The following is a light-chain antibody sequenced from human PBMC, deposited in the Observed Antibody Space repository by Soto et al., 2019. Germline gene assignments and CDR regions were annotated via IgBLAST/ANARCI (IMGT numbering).Light chain of an antibody. Sequence: QSVLTQPPSVSGAPGQRVTISCTGSSSNIGARYNVHWYQQLPGTAPKLLIYGNSNRPSGVPDRFSGSKSGTSASLAITGLQAEDEADYYCQSYDSSLKNSVFGGGTKLTVL. CDR3: QSYDSSLKNSV. V-gene: IGLV1-40*01. J-gene: IGLJ3*02. CDR1: SSNIGARYN. CDR2: GNS.